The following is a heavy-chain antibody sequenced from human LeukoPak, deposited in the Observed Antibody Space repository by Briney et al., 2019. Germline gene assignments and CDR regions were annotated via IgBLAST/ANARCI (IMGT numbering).Heavy chain of an antibody. V-gene: IGHV3-23*01. Sequence: GGSLRLSCAASGFTFGTSAMSWVRQAPGKGPEWVSSFGRSGSDTYYSDSVKGRFTIFRDNSKNTLYLQMNSLRDEDTAVYYCAKGSLGSWYYFDYWGQGTLVTVSS. CDR1: GFTFGTSA. CDR2: FGRSGSDT. J-gene: IGHJ4*02. CDR3: AKGSLGSWYYFDY. D-gene: IGHD6-13*01.